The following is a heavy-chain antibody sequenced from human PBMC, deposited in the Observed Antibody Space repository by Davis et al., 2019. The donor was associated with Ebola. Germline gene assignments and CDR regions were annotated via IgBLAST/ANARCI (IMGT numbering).Heavy chain of an antibody. CDR2: FFPSYSDT. CDR3: AKILGSWRVGGVHHFDY. Sequence: GESLKISCKTSGYSFTTFWIGWVLPLPFTFXXFXLIFFPSYSDTRYSPSLQGQVTISADKSITTAYLQWSSLTASDTAIYHCAKILGSWRVGGVHHFDYWGQGTLVTVSS. CDR1: GYSFTTFW. V-gene: IGHV5-51*01. J-gene: IGHJ4*02. D-gene: IGHD6-19*01.